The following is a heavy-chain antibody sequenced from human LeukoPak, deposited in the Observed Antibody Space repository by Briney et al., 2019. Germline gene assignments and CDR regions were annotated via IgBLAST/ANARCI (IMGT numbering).Heavy chain of an antibody. CDR3: AIRPAASNAYYYYGMDV. CDR1: GGTFSSYA. CDR2: IIPIFGTA. Sequence: SVKVSCKASGGTFSSYAISWVRQAPGQGLEWMGGIIPIFGTANYAQKFQGRVTITADESTSTAYMELSSLRSEDTAVYYCAIRPAASNAYYYYGMDVWGQGTTVTVSS. D-gene: IGHD2-2*01. V-gene: IGHV1-69*13. J-gene: IGHJ6*02.